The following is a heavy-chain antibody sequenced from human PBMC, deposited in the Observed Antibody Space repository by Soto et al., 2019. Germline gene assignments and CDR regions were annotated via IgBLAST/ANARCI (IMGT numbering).Heavy chain of an antibody. CDR3: AKDGAGDVPDYYYYGMDV. V-gene: IGHV3-30*18. Sequence: GGSLRLSCAASGFTFSSYGMHWVRQAPGKGLEWVAVISYDGSNKYYADSVKGRFTISRDNSKNTLYLQMNSLRAEDTAVYYCAKDGAGDVPDYYYYGMDVWGQGTTVTVSS. D-gene: IGHD3-16*01. CDR1: GFTFSSYG. J-gene: IGHJ6*02. CDR2: ISYDGSNK.